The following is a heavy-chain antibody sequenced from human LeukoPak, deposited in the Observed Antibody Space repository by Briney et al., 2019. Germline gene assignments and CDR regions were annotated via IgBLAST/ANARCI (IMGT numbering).Heavy chain of an antibody. CDR1: GFPFSSYW. CDR3: ARGKMATIYYYYGVDV. V-gene: IGHV3-74*01. D-gene: IGHD5-24*01. CDR2: INSDGSST. J-gene: IGHJ6*02. Sequence: GGSLRLSCAASGFPFSSYWLHWVRQAPGKGLVWFSRINSDGSSTNYAVSVRGRFTISRDNAKNTLYLQMNSLRVEDTAVYYCARGKMATIYYYYGVDVWGQGTTVTVSS.